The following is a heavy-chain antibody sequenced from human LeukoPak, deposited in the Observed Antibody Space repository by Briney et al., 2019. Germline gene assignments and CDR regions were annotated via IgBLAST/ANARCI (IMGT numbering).Heavy chain of an antibody. D-gene: IGHD1-14*01. CDR1: GGSFSGYY. CDR2: INHSGST. V-gene: IGHV4-34*01. CDR3: ARANRKRFDY. Sequence: SETLSLTCAVYGGSFSGYYWSWIRQPPGKGLEWIGEINHSGSTNYNPSLKSRVTISVDTSKNQFSLKLSSVTAADTAVYYCARANRKRFDYWGQGTLVTVSS. J-gene: IGHJ4*02.